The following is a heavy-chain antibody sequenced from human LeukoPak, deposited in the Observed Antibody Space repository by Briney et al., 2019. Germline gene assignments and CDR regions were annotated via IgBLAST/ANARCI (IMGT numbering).Heavy chain of an antibody. D-gene: IGHD4-17*01. CDR3: ARDRPTVTGDYYYGMDV. CDR2: IAWNSGTI. Sequence: QPGRSLRLSCAASGFTFNDYAIHWVRQVPGKGLEWVSGIAWNSGTIDYADSVKGRFIISRDNAKNTLYLQMNSLRAEDTAVYYCARDRPTVTGDYYYGMDVWGQGTTVTVSS. V-gene: IGHV3-9*01. J-gene: IGHJ6*02. CDR1: GFTFNDYA.